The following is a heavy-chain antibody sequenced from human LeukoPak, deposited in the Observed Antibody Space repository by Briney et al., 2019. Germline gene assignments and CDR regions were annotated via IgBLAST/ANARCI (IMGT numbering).Heavy chain of an antibody. CDR2: IYYSGST. Sequence: PSETLSLTCTVSGGSISSYYWSWIRQPPGKGLEWIGYIYYSGSTNYNPSLKSRVTISVDTSKNQFSLKLSSVTAADTAVYYCARGVATFLDYWGQGTLVTVSS. J-gene: IGHJ4*02. CDR3: ARGVATFLDY. D-gene: IGHD5-12*01. V-gene: IGHV4-59*01. CDR1: GGSISSYY.